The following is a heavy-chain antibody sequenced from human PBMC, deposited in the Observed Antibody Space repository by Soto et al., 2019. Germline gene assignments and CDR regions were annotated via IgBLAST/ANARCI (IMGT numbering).Heavy chain of an antibody. D-gene: IGHD3-3*01. CDR1: GFTFSSYA. Sequence: GGSLRLSCAASGFTFSSYAMSWVRQAPGKGLEWVSAISGSGGSTYYADSVKGRFTISRDNSKNTLYLQMNSLRAEDTAVYYCAKDPDFWSGFANWFDPWGQGTLVTVSS. V-gene: IGHV3-23*01. J-gene: IGHJ5*02. CDR2: ISGSGGST. CDR3: AKDPDFWSGFANWFDP.